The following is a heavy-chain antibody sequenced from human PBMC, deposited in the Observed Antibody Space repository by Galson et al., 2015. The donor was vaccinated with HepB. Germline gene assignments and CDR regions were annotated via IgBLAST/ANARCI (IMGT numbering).Heavy chain of an antibody. CDR1: GYTLTGYY. D-gene: IGHD6-19*01. CDR3: AREGFSGEYYCYGMDV. Sequence: SVKVSCKASGYTLTGYYMHWVRQAPGQGLEWMGWINPNSGGTNYAQKFQGWVTMTRDTSISTAYMELSRLRSDDTAVYYCAREGFSGEYYCYGMDVWGQGTTVTVSS. CDR2: INPNSGGT. J-gene: IGHJ6*02. V-gene: IGHV1-2*04.